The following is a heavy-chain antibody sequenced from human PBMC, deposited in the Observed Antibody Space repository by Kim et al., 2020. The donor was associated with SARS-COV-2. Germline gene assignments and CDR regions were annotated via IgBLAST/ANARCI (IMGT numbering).Heavy chain of an antibody. CDR2: IKSKTDGGTT. CDR3: TRYYDSSGYSGDFGFDY. CDR1: GITFSNAW. Sequence: GGSLRLSCAASGITFSNAWMSWVRQAPGKGLEWVGRIKSKTDGGTTDYAAPGKGRFTISRDDSKNTLYLQMNSLKTEDAAVYYCTRYYDSSGYSGDFGFDYCGHRTLVTVSP. D-gene: IGHD3-22*01. V-gene: IGHV3-15*01. J-gene: IGHJ4*03.